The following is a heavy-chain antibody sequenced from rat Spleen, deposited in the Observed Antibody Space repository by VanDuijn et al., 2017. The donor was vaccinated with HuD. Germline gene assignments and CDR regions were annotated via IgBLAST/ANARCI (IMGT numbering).Heavy chain of an antibody. J-gene: IGHJ2*01. CDR3: TKETMGVTPLIDY. V-gene: IGHV2-6*01. D-gene: IGHD1-9*01. CDR2: ISSGGST. CDR1: GFSLTSYT. Sequence: QVQLKESGPGLVQPSQTLSLTCTVSGFSLTSYTVSWVRQPPGKGLEWIAAISSGGSTYYNSALKSRLSINRDTSKSQVFLRMDSLQTDDTGTYYCTKETMGVTPLIDYWGQGVMVTVSS.